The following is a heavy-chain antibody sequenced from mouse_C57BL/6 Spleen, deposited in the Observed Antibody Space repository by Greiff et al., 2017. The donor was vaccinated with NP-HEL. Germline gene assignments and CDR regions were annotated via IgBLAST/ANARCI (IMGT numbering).Heavy chain of an antibody. CDR1: GYAFSSSW. V-gene: IGHV1-82*01. CDR2: IYPGDGDT. Sequence: VQLVESGPELVKPGASVKISCKASGYAFSSSWMNWVKQRPGKGLEWIGRIYPGDGDTNYNGKFKGKATLTADKSSSTAYMQLSSLTSEDSAVYFCAKSYGNYDWFAYWGQGTLVTVSA. J-gene: IGHJ3*01. CDR3: AKSYGNYDWFAY. D-gene: IGHD2-1*01.